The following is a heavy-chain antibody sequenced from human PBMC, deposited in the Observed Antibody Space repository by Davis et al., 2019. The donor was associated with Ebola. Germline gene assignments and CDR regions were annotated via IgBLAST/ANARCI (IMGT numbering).Heavy chain of an antibody. Sequence: ASVKVSCKASGYTFTSYGIGWVRQAPGQGLEWMGWISAYNGNTNYAQKLQGRVTMTTDTSTSTAYMELRSLRSDDTAVYYCARDRGYYDILTGYSKNDYWGQGTLVTVSS. V-gene: IGHV1-18*01. D-gene: IGHD3-9*01. J-gene: IGHJ4*02. CDR3: ARDRGYYDILTGYSKNDY. CDR1: GYTFTSYG. CDR2: ISAYNGNT.